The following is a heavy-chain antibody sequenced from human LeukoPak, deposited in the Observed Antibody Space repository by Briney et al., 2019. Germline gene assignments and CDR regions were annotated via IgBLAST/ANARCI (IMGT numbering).Heavy chain of an antibody. CDR2: ISYDGSNK. J-gene: IGHJ4*02. CDR1: GFTFSSFG. D-gene: IGHD6-13*01. CDR3: AKDRGYSSSWYYFDY. V-gene: IGHV3-30*18. Sequence: GGSLRLSCAASGFTFSSFGMHWVRQAPGKGLEWVAVISYDGSNKYYADSVKGRFTISRDNSKNTLYLQMNSLRAEDTAVYYCAKDRGYSSSWYYFDYWGQGTLVTVSS.